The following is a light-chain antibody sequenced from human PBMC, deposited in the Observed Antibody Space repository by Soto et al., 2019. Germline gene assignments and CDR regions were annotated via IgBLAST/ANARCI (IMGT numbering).Light chain of an antibody. J-gene: IGKJ3*01. Sequence: EIVLTQSPGTLSLSPGERATLSCRASQSVSSSYLVWYQQKAGQAPRLLIYDASSRATGIPDRFTGSGSGTDFTLTISRLEPEDFAVYYCQQYGSSPFTFGPGTKVDIK. CDR3: QQYGSSPFT. CDR2: DAS. V-gene: IGKV3-20*01. CDR1: QSVSSSY.